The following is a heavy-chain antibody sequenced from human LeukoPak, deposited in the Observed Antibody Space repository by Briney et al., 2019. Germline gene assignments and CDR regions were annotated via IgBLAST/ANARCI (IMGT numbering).Heavy chain of an antibody. CDR2: ISAYNGNT. CDR1: GYTFTSYG. CDR3: ASDRPFYDILTGYYTSDY. V-gene: IGHV1-18*01. Sequence: ASVTVSCKAFGYTFTSYGISWVRQAPGQGLEWMGWISAYNGNTNYAQKLQGRVTMTTDTSTSTAYMELRSLRSDDTAVYYCASDRPFYDILTGYYTSDYWGQGTLVTVSS. D-gene: IGHD3-9*01. J-gene: IGHJ4*02.